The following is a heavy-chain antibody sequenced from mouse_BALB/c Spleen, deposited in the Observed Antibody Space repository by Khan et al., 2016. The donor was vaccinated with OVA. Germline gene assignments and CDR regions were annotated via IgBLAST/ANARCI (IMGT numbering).Heavy chain of an antibody. CDR1: GYTFTDYY. CDR3: ARRNYFGYTFAY. D-gene: IGHD1-2*01. CDR2: IYPGSGNT. J-gene: IGHJ3*01. V-gene: IGHV1-77*01. Sequence: QVQLQQSGAELARPGASVKLSCKASGYTFTDYYINWVKQRTGQGLEWIGEIYPGSGNTYYIEKFKGKATLTADKSSSTAYMQPSSLKSEDSAVFFCARRNYFGYTFAYWGQGTLVTVSA.